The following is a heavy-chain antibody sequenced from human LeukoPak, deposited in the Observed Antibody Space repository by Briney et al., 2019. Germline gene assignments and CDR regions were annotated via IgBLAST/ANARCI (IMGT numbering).Heavy chain of an antibody. D-gene: IGHD3-10*01. CDR1: GGSVSSGSYY. CDR3: ARYYYGSGSPKKRDY. J-gene: IGHJ4*02. Sequence: PSETLSLTCTVSGGSVSSGSYYWSWIRQPPGKGLEWIGYIYYSGSTNYNPSLKSRVTISVDTSKNQFSLKLSSVTAADTAVYYCARYYYGSGSPKKRDYRGQGTLVTVSS. V-gene: IGHV4-61*01. CDR2: IYYSGST.